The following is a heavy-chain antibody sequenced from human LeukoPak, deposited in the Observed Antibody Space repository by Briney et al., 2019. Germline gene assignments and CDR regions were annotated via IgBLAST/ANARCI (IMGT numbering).Heavy chain of an antibody. Sequence: PGGSLRLSCVASGLTFSNYEMNWVRQAPGKGLEWVLYISSSGSTTYYADSVKGRFTISRDNAKNSLFLQMNSLRAEDTAVYFCARMFEFWGQGTLVTVSS. J-gene: IGHJ4*02. V-gene: IGHV3-48*03. CDR2: ISSSGSTT. CDR1: GLTFSNYE. CDR3: ARMFEF.